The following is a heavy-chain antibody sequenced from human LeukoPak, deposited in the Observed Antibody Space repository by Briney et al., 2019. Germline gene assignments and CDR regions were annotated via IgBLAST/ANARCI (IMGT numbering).Heavy chain of an antibody. CDR3: AKAPVTSCRGAYCYPFDS. D-gene: IGHD2-21*01. Sequence: TGGSLRLSCAASGFSFSRYDMHWVRQAPDKGLEWVSFISYDGSNKHYADSVKGRFTVSRDNSKNTLYLQMNSLRAEDAAVYFCAKAPVTSCRGAYCYPFDSWGQGTLVTVSS. J-gene: IGHJ4*02. CDR2: ISYDGSNK. CDR1: GFSFSRYD. V-gene: IGHV3-30*18.